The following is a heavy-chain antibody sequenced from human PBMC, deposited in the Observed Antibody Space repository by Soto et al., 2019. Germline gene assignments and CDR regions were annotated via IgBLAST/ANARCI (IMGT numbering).Heavy chain of an antibody. Sequence: SDTLSLTCTVAGVSISSRSYYWGWVRQPPGKGLEWIGSIYYSGSTYYNPSLKSRVTMSVDTSKNQFSLKLSSVTAADTAVYYCSRDIRSPRYYVGMDVWVQGTSVT. J-gene: IGHJ6*02. CDR3: SRDIRSPRYYVGMDV. CDR2: IYYSGST. CDR1: GVSISSRSYY. V-gene: IGHV4-39*02.